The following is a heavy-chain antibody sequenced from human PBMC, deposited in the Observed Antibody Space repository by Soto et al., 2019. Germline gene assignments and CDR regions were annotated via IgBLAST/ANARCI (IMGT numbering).Heavy chain of an antibody. J-gene: IGHJ5*02. Sequence: QVQLQESGPGLVKPSQTLSLTCTVSGGSISSGGYYWNWIRQHPGKGLEWIGYIYYIGNTYYNPSLKMRVSISVDTSKNPFTLKLNSVTAADTAVYYCARSVFPWGQGTLVTVSS. V-gene: IGHV4-31*03. CDR1: GGSISSGGYY. CDR3: ARSVFP. CDR2: IYYIGNT.